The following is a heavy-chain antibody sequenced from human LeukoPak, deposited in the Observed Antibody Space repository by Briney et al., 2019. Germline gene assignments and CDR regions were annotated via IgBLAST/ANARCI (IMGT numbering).Heavy chain of an antibody. D-gene: IGHD1-26*01. V-gene: IGHV3-23*01. CDR2: ISGSGGGT. CDR1: GITFSNYA. CDR3: AKPGYSGRYMGSFDY. J-gene: IGHJ4*02. Sequence: GGSLRLSCAASGITFSNYAMSWVRQAPGKGLEWVSGISGSGGGTYYADSVKGRFTISRDNSKNTLYLQMNSLRAEDTAVYYCAKPGYSGRYMGSFDYWGQGTLVTVSS.